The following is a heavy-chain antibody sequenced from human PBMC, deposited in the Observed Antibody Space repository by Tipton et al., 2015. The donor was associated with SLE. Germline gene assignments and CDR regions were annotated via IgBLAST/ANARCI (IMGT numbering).Heavy chain of an antibody. CDR3: ARETGTYYSTWFDS. CDR1: NGSVSSYY. J-gene: IGHJ5*01. CDR2: IYYSGST. Sequence: LRLSCTVSNGSVSSYYWSWIRQPPGKRLEWIGYIYYSGSTNYNPSLKSLVTLSVDTSKNQFSLTLNSVTAADTATYSCARETGTYYSTWFDSWGQETLVTVSS. D-gene: IGHD1-26*01. V-gene: IGHV4-59*02.